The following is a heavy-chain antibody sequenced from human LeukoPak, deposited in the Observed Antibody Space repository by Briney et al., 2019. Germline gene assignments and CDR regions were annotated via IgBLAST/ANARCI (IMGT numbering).Heavy chain of an antibody. Sequence: GGSLRLSCAASGFTFSSYGMHWVRQAPGKGLEWVALISSDGNDKLYGDSVEGRFTISRDDSKSTLYLQMNSLRAEDTAVYYCTTKVIRGNSGDDYDDWGQGTLVAVSS. D-gene: IGHD5-12*01. CDR3: TTKVIRGNSGDDYDD. CDR1: GFTFSSYG. V-gene: IGHV3-30*03. CDR2: ISSDGNDK. J-gene: IGHJ4*02.